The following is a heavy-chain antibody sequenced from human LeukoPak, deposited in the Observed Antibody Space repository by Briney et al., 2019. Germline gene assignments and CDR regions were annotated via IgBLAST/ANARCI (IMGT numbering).Heavy chain of an antibody. CDR1: GFTFSRDA. Sequence: GGSLRLSCAGSGFTFSRDAMNWVRQAPGKGLEWVSSINSRSTHTAYADSVKGRFTTSRDNGNNSVFLQMNSLGVDDTAIYFCARGGGSYSYWGQGVRVTVSS. D-gene: IGHD1-26*01. CDR2: INSRSTHT. CDR3: ARGGGSYSY. J-gene: IGHJ4*02. V-gene: IGHV3-21*01.